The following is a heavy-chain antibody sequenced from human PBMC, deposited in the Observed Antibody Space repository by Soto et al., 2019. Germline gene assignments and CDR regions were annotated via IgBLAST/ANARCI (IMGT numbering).Heavy chain of an antibody. CDR1: GYTFTDIA. J-gene: IGHJ3*02. CDR2: IRAHNQNP. D-gene: IGHD3-16*01. CDR3: TRAADRCDFVWVSDDAFDI. Sequence: QVQLLQSGPELRKPGASVKVSCKAFGYTFTDIASGWVRQAPGQGLEGVGWIRAHNQNPNYAKSLQGRVNETTDTYTNTGFLDLTSLRSDDTAVYYCTRAADRCDFVWVSDDAFDIWGPGNMVIVS. V-gene: IGHV1-18*01.